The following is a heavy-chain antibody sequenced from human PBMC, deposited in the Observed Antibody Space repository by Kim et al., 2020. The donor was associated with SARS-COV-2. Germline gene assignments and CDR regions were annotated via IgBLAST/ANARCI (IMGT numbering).Heavy chain of an antibody. J-gene: IGHJ6*02. CDR3: ARDSTDCSGGSCYYYGMDV. CDR1: GFTFSSYE. CDR2: ISSSGSTI. D-gene: IGHD2-15*01. Sequence: GGSLRLSCAASGFTFSSYEMNWVRQAPGKGLEWVSYISSSGSTIYYADSVKGRFTISRDNAKNSLYLQMNSLRAEDTAVYYCARDSTDCSGGSCYYYGMDVWGQGTTVTVSS. V-gene: IGHV3-48*03.